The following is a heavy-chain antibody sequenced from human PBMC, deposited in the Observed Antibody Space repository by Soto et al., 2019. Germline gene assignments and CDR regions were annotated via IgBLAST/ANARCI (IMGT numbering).Heavy chain of an antibody. CDR1: GYTFTSYY. J-gene: IGHJ4*02. CDR3: ARDLLPFGSLHQNYYSSGYYVY. CDR2: INPSGGST. D-gene: IGHD3-22*01. V-gene: IGHV1-46*01. Sequence: ASVKVSCKASGYTFTSYYMHWVRQAPGQGLEWMGIINPSGGSTSYAQKFQGRVTMTRDTSTSTVYMELSSLRSEDTAVYYCARDLLPFGSLHQNYYSSGYYVYWGQGTLVTVSS.